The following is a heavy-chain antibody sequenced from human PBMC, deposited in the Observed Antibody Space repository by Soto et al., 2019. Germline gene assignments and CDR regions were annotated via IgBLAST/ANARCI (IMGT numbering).Heavy chain of an antibody. D-gene: IGHD2-15*01. CDR1: GFTFSGYA. CDR2: ISGSGGST. V-gene: IGHV3-23*01. J-gene: IGHJ6*03. CDR3: AKGGKKKTTVVVVAANYYYYMDV. Sequence: GFLRLCCAAAGFTFSGYAMSCVRQAPGKGLEWVSAISGSGGSTYYADSVKGRFTISRDNSKNTLYLQMNSLRAEDTAVYYCAKGGKKKTTVVVVAANYYYYMDVWGKGTTVTVSS.